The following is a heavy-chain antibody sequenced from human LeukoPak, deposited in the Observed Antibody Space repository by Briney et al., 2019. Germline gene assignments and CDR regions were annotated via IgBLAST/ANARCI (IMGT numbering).Heavy chain of an antibody. Sequence: GGSLRLSRAASGFTFSSYWMSWVRQAPGKGLEWVANIKQDGSEKYYVDSVKGRFTISRDNAKNSLYLQMNSLRAEDTAVYYCARDAASGSSSTWGQGTLVTVSS. V-gene: IGHV3-7*01. J-gene: IGHJ5*02. CDR2: IKQDGSEK. D-gene: IGHD1-26*01. CDR3: ARDAASGSSST. CDR1: GFTFSSYW.